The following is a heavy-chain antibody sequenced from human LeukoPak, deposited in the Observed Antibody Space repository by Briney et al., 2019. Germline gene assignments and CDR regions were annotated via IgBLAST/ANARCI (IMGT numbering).Heavy chain of an antibody. D-gene: IGHD3-10*01. V-gene: IGHV3-74*01. Sequence: GGSLRLSCAASGFTFSSYWMHWVRQAPGKGLVWVSRINSDRSSTSYADSVKGRFTISRDSAKNTLYLQMNSLRAEDTAVYYCARDRPDRILWFGDGLEYGMDVWGQGTTVTVSS. J-gene: IGHJ6*02. CDR2: INSDRSST. CDR3: ARDRPDRILWFGDGLEYGMDV. CDR1: GFTFSSYW.